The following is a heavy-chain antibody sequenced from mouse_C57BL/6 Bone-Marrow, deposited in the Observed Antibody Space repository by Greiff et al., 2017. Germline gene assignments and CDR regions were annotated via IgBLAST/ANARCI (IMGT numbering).Heavy chain of an antibody. J-gene: IGHJ1*03. CDR2: IWTGGGT. CDR3: ARKKGNFLWYFDV. D-gene: IGHD2-1*01. V-gene: IGHV2-9-1*01. Sequence: VQVVESGPGLVAPSQSLSITCTVSGFSLTSYAISWVRQPPGKGLEWLGVIWTGGGTNYNSALNSRLSISKENSKSQVFLKMNSLQTDDTARYYCARKKGNFLWYFDVWGTGTTVTVSS. CDR1: GFSLTSYA.